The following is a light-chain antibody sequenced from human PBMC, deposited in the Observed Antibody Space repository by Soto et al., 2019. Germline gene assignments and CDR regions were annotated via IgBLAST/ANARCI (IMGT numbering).Light chain of an antibody. CDR3: QQYNSYSQT. J-gene: IGKJ1*01. V-gene: IGKV1-5*01. Sequence: EMQLTQSQATLSSSVGERVTKXSRASQSISCWSAWYQQKPGKAPKLLIYDASSLESGVPSRFSGSGSGTEFTLTISSLQPDDLVTYCCQQYNSYSQTFGQGTKVDIK. CDR2: DAS. CDR1: QSISCW.